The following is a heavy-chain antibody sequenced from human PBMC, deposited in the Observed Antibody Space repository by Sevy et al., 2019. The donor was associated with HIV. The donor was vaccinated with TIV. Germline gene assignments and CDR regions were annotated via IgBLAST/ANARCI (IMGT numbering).Heavy chain of an antibody. Sequence: SETLSLICTVSGGSISSYYWSWIRQPPGKGLEWIGYIYYSGSTNYNPSLKSRVTISVDTSKNQFSLKVKYGTAADTAVYYCARGGGKAAGAGSAFDYWGQGNLVTVSS. J-gene: IGHJ4*02. CDR2: IYYSGST. D-gene: IGHD6-19*01. V-gene: IGHV4-59*01. CDR3: ARGGGKAAGAGSAFDY. CDR1: GGSISSYY.